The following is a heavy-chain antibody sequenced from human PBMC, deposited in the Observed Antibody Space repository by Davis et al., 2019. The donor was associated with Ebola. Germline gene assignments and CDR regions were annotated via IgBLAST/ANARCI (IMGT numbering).Heavy chain of an antibody. Sequence: PSETLSLTCTVSGGSVSSGSYYWSWIRQPPGKGLEWIGEINHSGSTNYNPSLKNRVTISVDRSENQFSLTLDSVTAADTAVYYCAKSLLRIAAFDAWGQGTVVTVSS. V-gene: IGHV4-39*07. J-gene: IGHJ5*02. CDR1: GGSVSSGSYY. CDR3: AKSLLRIAAFDA. D-gene: IGHD2/OR15-2a*01. CDR2: INHSGST.